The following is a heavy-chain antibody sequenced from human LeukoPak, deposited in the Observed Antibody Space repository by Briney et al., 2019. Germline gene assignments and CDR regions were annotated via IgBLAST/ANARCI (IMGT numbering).Heavy chain of an antibody. CDR1: GGSISLYY. CDR3: ARESSGSYYNPLGYMDV. V-gene: IGHV4-4*07. J-gene: IGHJ6*03. CDR2: IFTSGIT. Sequence: SETLSLTCTVSGGSISLYYWNWIHQPAGEGLEWIGRIFTSGITNYNPSLKSRVTMSVDTSKAQFSLNLSSVTAADTAVYYCARESSGSYYNPLGYMDVWGKGTTVTVSS. D-gene: IGHD3-10*01.